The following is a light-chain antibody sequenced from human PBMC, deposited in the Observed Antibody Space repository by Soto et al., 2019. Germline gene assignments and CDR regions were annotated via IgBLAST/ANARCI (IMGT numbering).Light chain of an antibody. CDR2: HVF. Sequence: DIPMNPSASSLPASVGDTVTISCQTSQDISKYVNWFQQKAGKAPKFLIYHVFNVETGVPSRFSGRGSGTDFTLIISNLQPEDFATYYCQQYDQLPITFGGGTKVDI. V-gene: IGKV1-33*01. CDR3: QQYDQLPIT. J-gene: IGKJ4*01. CDR1: QDISKY.